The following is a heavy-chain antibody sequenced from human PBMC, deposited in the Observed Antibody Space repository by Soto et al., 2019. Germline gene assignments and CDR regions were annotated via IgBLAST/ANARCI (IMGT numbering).Heavy chain of an antibody. Sequence: PSETLSLTCTVSGGSISSYYWSWIRQPPGKGLEWIGYIYYSGSTNYNPSLKSRVTISVDTSKNQFSLKLSSVTAADTAVFYCVREGAARGYYYYGMDVWGQGTTVTVSS. CDR3: VREGAARGYYYYGMDV. D-gene: IGHD3-16*01. CDR1: GGSISSYY. V-gene: IGHV4-59*01. CDR2: IYYSGST. J-gene: IGHJ6*02.